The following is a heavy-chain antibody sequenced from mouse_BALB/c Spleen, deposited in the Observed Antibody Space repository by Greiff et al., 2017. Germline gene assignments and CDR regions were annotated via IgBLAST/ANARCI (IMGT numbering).Heavy chain of an antibody. CDR2: IWGDGST. J-gene: IGHJ4*01. CDR1: GFSLTGYG. Sequence: QVQLKESGPGLVAPSQSLSITCTVPGFSLTGYGVNWVRQPPGKGREWLGMIWGDGSTDYNSALKSRLSISKDNSKSQVFLKMNSLQTDDTARYYCARDTTVVAYYYAMDYWGQGTSVTVSS. V-gene: IGHV2-6-7*01. D-gene: IGHD1-1*01. CDR3: ARDTTVVAYYYAMDY.